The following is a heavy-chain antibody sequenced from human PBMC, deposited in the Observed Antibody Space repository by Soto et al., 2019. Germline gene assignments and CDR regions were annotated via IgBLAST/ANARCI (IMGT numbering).Heavy chain of an antibody. J-gene: IGHJ3*02. CDR3: ARDTYYYDSSGYYYVNAFDI. Sequence: PSETLSLTCTVSGGSVSSGSYYWSWIRQPPGKGLEWIGYIYYSGSTNYNPSLKSRVTISVDTSKNQFSLKLSSVTAADTAVYYCARDTYYYDSSGYYYVNAFDIWGQGTMVTVSS. V-gene: IGHV4-61*01. D-gene: IGHD3-22*01. CDR2: IYYSGST. CDR1: GGSVSSGSYY.